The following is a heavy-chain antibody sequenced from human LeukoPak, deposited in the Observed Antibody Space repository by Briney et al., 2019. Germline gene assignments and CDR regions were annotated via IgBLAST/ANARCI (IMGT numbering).Heavy chain of an antibody. J-gene: IGHJ6*02. Sequence: GGSLRLSCAASGFTVSSNYMSWVRQAPGKGLEWVSVIYSGGSTYYADSVKGRFTISRDNSKNTLYLQMNSLRAEDTAVYYCASHSSSYYYYGMDDWGQGTTVTVSS. CDR3: ASHSSSYYYYGMDD. V-gene: IGHV3-53*01. CDR1: GFTVSSNY. CDR2: IYSGGST. D-gene: IGHD6-6*01.